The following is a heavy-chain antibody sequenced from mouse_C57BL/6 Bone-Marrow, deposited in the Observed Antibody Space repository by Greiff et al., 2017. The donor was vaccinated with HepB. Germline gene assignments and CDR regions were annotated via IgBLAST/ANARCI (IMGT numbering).Heavy chain of an antibody. Sequence: EVKLQESGPGLVKPSQSLSLTCSVTGYSITSGYYWNWIRQFPGNKLEWMGYISYDGSNNYNPSLKNRISITRDTSKNQFFLKLNSVTTEDTATYYCARDDGYYEFAYWGQGTLVTVSA. CDR2: ISYDGSN. CDR1: GYSITSGYY. CDR3: ARDDGYYEFAY. D-gene: IGHD2-3*01. V-gene: IGHV3-6*01. J-gene: IGHJ3*01.